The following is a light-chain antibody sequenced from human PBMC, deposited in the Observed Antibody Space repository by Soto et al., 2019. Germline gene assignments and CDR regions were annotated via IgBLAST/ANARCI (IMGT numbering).Light chain of an antibody. Sequence: DIQMTQSRSSLSASVGDRFTITCRASQSISSYLNWYQQKPGKAPKLLIYAASSLQSGVPSRFSGSGSGTDFTLTISSLQPEDFATYYCQQSYSTPLTFGGGTKV. CDR1: QSISSY. CDR3: QQSYSTPLT. J-gene: IGKJ4*01. CDR2: AAS. V-gene: IGKV1-39*01.